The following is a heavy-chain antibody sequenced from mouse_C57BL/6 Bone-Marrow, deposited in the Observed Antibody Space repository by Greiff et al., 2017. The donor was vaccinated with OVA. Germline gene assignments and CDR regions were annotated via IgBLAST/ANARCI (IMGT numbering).Heavy chain of an antibody. J-gene: IGHJ3*01. CDR2: ISDGGSYT. Sequence: EVMLVESGGGLVKPGGSLKLSCAASGFTFSSYAMSWVRQTPEKRLEWVATISDGGSYTYYPDNVKGRFTISRDNAKNNLYLQMSHLKSEDTAMYYCARCYDGYWAWFAYWGQGTLVTVSA. V-gene: IGHV5-4*03. CDR1: GFTFSSYA. D-gene: IGHD2-3*01. CDR3: ARCYDGYWAWFAY.